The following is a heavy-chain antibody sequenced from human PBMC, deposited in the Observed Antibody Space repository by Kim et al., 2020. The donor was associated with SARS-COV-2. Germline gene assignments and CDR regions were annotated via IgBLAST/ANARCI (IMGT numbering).Heavy chain of an antibody. J-gene: IGHJ6*02. V-gene: IGHV1-46*01. D-gene: IGHD2-2*01. Sequence: QGRVTMTRDTSTSTVYMELSSLRSEDTAVYYCARERLVPAAIICYYGMDVWGQGTTVTVSS. CDR3: ARERLVPAAIICYYGMDV.